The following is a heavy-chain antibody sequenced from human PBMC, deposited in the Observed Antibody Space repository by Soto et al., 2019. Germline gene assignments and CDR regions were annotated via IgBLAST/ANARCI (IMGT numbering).Heavy chain of an antibody. D-gene: IGHD3-3*01. Sequence: ETLSLTCTVSGGSISSYYWSWIRQPPGKGLEWIGYIYYSGSTNYNPSLKSRVTISVDTSKNQFSLKLSSVTAADTAVYYCARGSYEGYDFWSGYRYFDYWGQGTLDTVSS. V-gene: IGHV4-59*01. CDR2: IYYSGST. J-gene: IGHJ4*02. CDR1: GGSISSYY. CDR3: ARGSYEGYDFWSGYRYFDY.